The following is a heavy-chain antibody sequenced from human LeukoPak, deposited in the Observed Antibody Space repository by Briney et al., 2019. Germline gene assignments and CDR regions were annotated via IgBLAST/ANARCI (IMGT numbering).Heavy chain of an antibody. CDR3: ARGVRLSCYSCRYYYYYMDV. CDR2: MNPNSGNT. J-gene: IGHJ6*03. D-gene: IGHD2-15*01. V-gene: IGHV1-8*01. Sequence: ASVKVSCKASGCTFTSYDINWVRQATGQGLEWMGWMNPNSGNTGYAQKFQGRVTMTRNTSISTAYMELSSLRSEDTAVYYCARGVRLSCYSCRYYYYYMDVWGKGTTVTVSS. CDR1: GCTFTSYD.